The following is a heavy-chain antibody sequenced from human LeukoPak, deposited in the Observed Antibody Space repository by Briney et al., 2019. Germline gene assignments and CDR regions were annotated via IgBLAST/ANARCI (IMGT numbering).Heavy chain of an antibody. CDR1: GFTFSDYE. CDR3: XXAPXXTVVYWYFDL. D-gene: IGHD4-23*01. Sequence: GGSLKLSCAASGFTFSDYEMNWVRQAPGKGLEWGSYISSSGGTIYYTDSVKGRFTISRDNTKNSLYLQMNRLRAEDTSVYYXXXAPXXTVVYWYFDLWXRGTLVTVPS. J-gene: IGHJ2*01. V-gene: IGHV3-48*03. CDR2: ISSSGGTI.